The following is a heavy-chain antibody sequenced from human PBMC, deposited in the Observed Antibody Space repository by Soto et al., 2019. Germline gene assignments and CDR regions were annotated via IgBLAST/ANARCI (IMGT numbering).Heavy chain of an antibody. V-gene: IGHV4-30-4*01. Sequence: QVQLQESGPGLVKPSQTLSLTCTVSGGSISSGDYYWSWIRQPPGKGLELIGYIYYSGSTYYNPSLKSRVTISVDTSKNQFSLKLSSVTAADTAVYYCARVVSTAEYYFDYWGQGTLVTVSS. CDR1: GGSISSGDYY. D-gene: IGHD2-21*02. J-gene: IGHJ4*02. CDR2: IYYSGST. CDR3: ARVVSTAEYYFDY.